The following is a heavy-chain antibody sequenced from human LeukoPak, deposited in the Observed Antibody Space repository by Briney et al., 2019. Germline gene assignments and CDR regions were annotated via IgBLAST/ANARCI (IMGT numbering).Heavy chain of an antibody. Sequence: GASVKVSCKASGYTFTSYGISWVRQAPGQGLEWMGWISAYNGNTNYAQKLQGRVTMTTDTSTSTAYMELRSLRSDDTAVYYCARARGDYYDSSGYAGYLDYWGQGTLVTVSS. CDR1: GYTFTSYG. CDR3: ARARGDYYDSSGYAGYLDY. J-gene: IGHJ4*02. CDR2: ISAYNGNT. D-gene: IGHD3-22*01. V-gene: IGHV1-18*01.